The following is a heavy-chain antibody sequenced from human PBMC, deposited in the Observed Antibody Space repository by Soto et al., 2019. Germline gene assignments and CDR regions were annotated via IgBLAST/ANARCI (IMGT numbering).Heavy chain of an antibody. D-gene: IGHD1-26*01. CDR2: INWNSGSL. CDR1: GFIFDDYV. CDR3: AKVSGSQAFFES. V-gene: IGHV3-9*01. J-gene: IGHJ4*02. Sequence: EVQLVESGGGLVQPGRSLRLSCATSGFIFDDYVMHWVRQAPGKGLEWVSSINWNSGSLGYADSVKGRFIISRDYAKNSRYLQMNSLRADDTALYYCAKVSGSQAFFESWGQGTLVTVSS.